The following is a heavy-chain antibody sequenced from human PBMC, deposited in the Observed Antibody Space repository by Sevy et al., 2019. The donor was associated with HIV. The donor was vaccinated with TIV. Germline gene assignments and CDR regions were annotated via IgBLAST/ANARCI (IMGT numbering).Heavy chain of an antibody. CDR2: MSYDGSSK. CDR1: GFTFRNFG. Sequence: GGSLRLSCVASGFTFRNFGVNWLRQAPGKGLEWLSVMSYDGSSKYYVDSVKGRFIVSRDNSKNTLYLQMNSLRTEDTAVYYCARVASGDCCCLGLDVWGQGTMVTVSS. CDR3: ARVASGDCCCLGLDV. D-gene: IGHD2-21*02. J-gene: IGHJ6*02. V-gene: IGHV3-30*03.